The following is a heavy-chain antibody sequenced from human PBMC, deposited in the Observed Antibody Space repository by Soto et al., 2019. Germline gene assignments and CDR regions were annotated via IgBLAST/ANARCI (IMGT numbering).Heavy chain of an antibody. D-gene: IGHD1-1*01. CDR1: GGTFSSYA. Sequence: QVQLVQSGAEVKKPGSSVKVSCKASGGTFSSYAISWVRQAPGQGLEWMGGIIPIFGTANYAQKFQGRVTITADESTSTAYMELSSLRSEETAVYYCARDSFGVEMDTTGGYYYGMDVWGQGTTVTVSS. CDR2: IIPIFGTA. J-gene: IGHJ6*02. CDR3: ARDSFGVEMDTTGGYYYGMDV. V-gene: IGHV1-69*12.